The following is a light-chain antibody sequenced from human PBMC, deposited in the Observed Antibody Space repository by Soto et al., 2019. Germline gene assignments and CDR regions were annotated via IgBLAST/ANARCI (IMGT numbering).Light chain of an antibody. CDR3: MQSTQLPPT. CDR1: QSLLHITGETF. Sequence: DVEMTQTPLSLSVAPGQPASICCYSCQSLLHITGETFLFWYLQKPRQSPQLLIYEVSTRVSGVPDRFSGSGSGTDFTLEISRVETDDVGIYYCMQSTQLPPTFGQGTRLEI. CDR2: EVS. J-gene: IGKJ5*01. V-gene: IGKV2D-29*02.